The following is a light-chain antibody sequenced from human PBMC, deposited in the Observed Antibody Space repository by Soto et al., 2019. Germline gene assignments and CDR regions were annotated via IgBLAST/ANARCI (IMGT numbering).Light chain of an antibody. CDR3: SSYTSSSTLGGV. CDR2: EVS. CDR1: SSDVGGYNY. V-gene: IGLV2-14*01. J-gene: IGLJ3*02. Sequence: QSALTQPASVSGSPGQSITISCTGTSSDVGGYNYVSWYQQHPGKAPKLMIYEVSNRPSGVSNRFSGSKSGNTASLTISGLQAEDEADYYCSSYTSSSTLGGVFGVGTKVTVL.